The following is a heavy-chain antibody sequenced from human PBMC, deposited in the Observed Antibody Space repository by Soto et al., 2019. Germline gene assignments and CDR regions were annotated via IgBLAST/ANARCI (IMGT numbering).Heavy chain of an antibody. D-gene: IGHD3-22*01. CDR1: GGSISSGDYY. CDR3: ARFAYYYDSSGYYTTTGFDY. Sequence: SETLSLTCTVSGGSISSGDYYWSWIRQPPGKGLEWIGYIYYSGSTYYNPSLKSRVTISVDTSKNQFSLKLSSVTAADTAVYYCARFAYYYDSSGYYTTTGFDYWGQGTRVTVS. J-gene: IGHJ4*02. V-gene: IGHV4-30-4*01. CDR2: IYYSGST.